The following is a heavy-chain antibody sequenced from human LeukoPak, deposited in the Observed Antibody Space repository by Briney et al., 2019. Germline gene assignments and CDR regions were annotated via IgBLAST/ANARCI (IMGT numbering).Heavy chain of an antibody. J-gene: IGHJ4*02. Sequence: SSVKVSCKASGYTFTSYGISWVRQAPGQGVEWMGWISAYNGNTNYAQKLQGRVTMTTDTSTSTAYMELRSLRSDDTAVYYCARDRASGHPFDYWGQGTLVTVSS. V-gene: IGHV1-18*01. CDR1: GYTFTSYG. CDR3: ARDRASGHPFDY. D-gene: IGHD3-10*01. CDR2: ISAYNGNT.